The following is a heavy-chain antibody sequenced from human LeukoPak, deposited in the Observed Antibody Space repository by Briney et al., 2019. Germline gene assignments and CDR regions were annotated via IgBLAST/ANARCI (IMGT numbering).Heavy chain of an antibody. CDR2: ISGSGGST. CDR3: AKPRYSSGAGKPRQGFDY. CDR1: GFTFSSYA. D-gene: IGHD6-19*01. J-gene: IGHJ4*02. Sequence: GGSLRLSCAASGFTFSSYAMSWVRQAPGKGLEWVSAISGSGGSTYYADSVKGRFTISRDNSKNTLYLQMNSLRAEDTAVYYRAKPRYSSGAGKPRQGFDYWGQGTLVTVSS. V-gene: IGHV3-23*01.